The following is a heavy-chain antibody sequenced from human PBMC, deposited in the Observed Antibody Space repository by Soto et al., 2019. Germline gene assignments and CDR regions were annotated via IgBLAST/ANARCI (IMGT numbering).Heavy chain of an antibody. Sequence: QVQLVESGGGVVQPGKSLRLSCAASGFASASYPMHWVRQAPGKGLEWVAVVSYDGRDKFYADSVKGPFTISRDNFKHTLFLQMNSLRPADTAMYVCAIASSFHLEALFDYWGLGTLVAVSS. CDR2: VSYDGRDK. CDR3: AIASSFHLEALFDY. CDR1: GFASASYP. D-gene: IGHD6-6*01. J-gene: IGHJ4*02. V-gene: IGHV3-30*04.